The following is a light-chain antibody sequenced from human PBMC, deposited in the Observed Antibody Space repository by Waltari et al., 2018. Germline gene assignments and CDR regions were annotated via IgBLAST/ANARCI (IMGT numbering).Light chain of an antibody. CDR3: QQYYSTPPHT. CDR1: QSVLYSSNNKNY. Sequence: DIVMTQSPDSLAVSLGERATINCKSSQSVLYSSNNKNYLAWYQQKPGQPPKLLIYWASTRESGVTDRFSGSGSGTDFTLTISSLQAEDVEVYYCQQYYSTPPHTFGQGTKLEIK. V-gene: IGKV4-1*01. J-gene: IGKJ2*01. CDR2: WAS.